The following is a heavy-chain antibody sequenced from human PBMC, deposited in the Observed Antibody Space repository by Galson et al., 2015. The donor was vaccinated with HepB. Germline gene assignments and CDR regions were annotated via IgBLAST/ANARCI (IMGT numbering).Heavy chain of an antibody. V-gene: IGHV2-5*01. Sequence: PALVKPTQTLTLTCTFSGFSLTTSGVGVGWIRQPPGKALEWLALIYWNDDKRYSPSLRSRLTITKDTSRNQVVLTMTNMDPVDTGTYYCAHSRKLGMNFGFWGQGTLATVSS. CDR1: GFSLTTSGVG. CDR2: IYWNDDK. CDR3: AHSRKLGMNFGF. D-gene: IGHD3-16*01. J-gene: IGHJ4*02.